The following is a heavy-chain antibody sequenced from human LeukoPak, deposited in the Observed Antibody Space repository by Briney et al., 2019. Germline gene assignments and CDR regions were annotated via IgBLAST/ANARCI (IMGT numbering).Heavy chain of an antibody. Sequence: GGSLRLSCVASGFTVCNNYMTWVRQAPGKGLEWVSLKGRFTISRDNSKNTVYLQMNSLRAEDTAVYYCARNIPVTRWGYWGQGTLVTVSS. J-gene: IGHJ4*02. CDR3: ARNIPVTRWGY. D-gene: IGHD2-21*01. V-gene: IGHV3-66*01. CDR1: GFTVCNNY.